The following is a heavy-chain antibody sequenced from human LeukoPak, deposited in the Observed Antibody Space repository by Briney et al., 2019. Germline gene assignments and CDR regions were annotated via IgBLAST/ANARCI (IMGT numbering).Heavy chain of an antibody. J-gene: IGHJ4*02. V-gene: IGHV3-23*01. CDR1: GFTFSNYA. D-gene: IGHD3-9*01. CDR3: AKDLLPYDILTGPVDY. CDR2: IGGSGGST. Sequence: PGGSLRLSCAASGFTFSNYAMSWVRQAPGKGLEWVSAIGGSGGSTYYADSVKGRFTISRDNSKNTLYLQMNSLRAEDTAVYYCAKDLLPYDILTGPVDYWGQGTLVTVSS.